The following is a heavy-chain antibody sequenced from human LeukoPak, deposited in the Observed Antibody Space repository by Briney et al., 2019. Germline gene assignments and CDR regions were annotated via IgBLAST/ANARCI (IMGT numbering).Heavy chain of an antibody. J-gene: IGHJ4*02. Sequence: PGGSLRLSCAASGFTFSSYSMNWVRQAPGEGLEWLSYISSSSSTIYYADSVKGRFTISRDNAKNSLYLQMNSLRDEDTAVYYCARKSSTVKNGNYFDYWGQGTLVTVSS. CDR1: GFTFSSYS. CDR3: ARKSSTVKNGNYFDY. V-gene: IGHV3-48*02. D-gene: IGHD4-17*01. CDR2: ISSSSSTI.